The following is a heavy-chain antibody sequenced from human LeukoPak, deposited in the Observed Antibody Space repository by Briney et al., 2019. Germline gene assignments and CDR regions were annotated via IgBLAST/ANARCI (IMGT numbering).Heavy chain of an antibody. CDR1: GGSISIYY. J-gene: IGHJ6*02. CDR2: ISYSGST. V-gene: IGHV4-59*08. D-gene: IGHD2-21*02. Sequence: SETLSLTCTISGGSISIYYWSWIRQPPGKGLEWIGCISYSGSTNYNPSLRSRVTISADTSKKQFSLKLRSVTAADTAVYYYARHTADYYYYGMDVWGQGTTVTVSS. CDR3: ARHTADYYYYGMDV.